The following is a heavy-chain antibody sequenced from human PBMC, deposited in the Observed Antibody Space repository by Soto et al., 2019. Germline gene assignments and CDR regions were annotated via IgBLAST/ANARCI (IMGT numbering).Heavy chain of an antibody. Sequence: DVQLLESGGGLVQPGGSLRLSCAASGFSFSSYAMVWVRQAPGKGLERVAVISARGGSSYFADSVKGRFTLSRDNSKNVLSLEMNSLRAEDTAICFCAKGSIEYSASVDNWGQGTLVVVSS. J-gene: IGHJ4*02. CDR1: GFSFSSYA. CDR2: ISARGGSS. V-gene: IGHV3-23*01. CDR3: AKGSIEYSASVDN. D-gene: IGHD5-12*01.